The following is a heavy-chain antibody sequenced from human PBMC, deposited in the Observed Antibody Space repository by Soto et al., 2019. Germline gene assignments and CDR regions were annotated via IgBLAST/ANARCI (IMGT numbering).Heavy chain of an antibody. V-gene: IGHV3-23*01. D-gene: IGHD6-19*01. J-gene: IGHJ4*02. CDR2: FSATSENT. CDR1: GFFFSSYT. Sequence: EVQLLESGGGLVQPGGSLRLSCVGSGFFFSSYTMTWVRQAPGKGLAWVSSFSATSENTYYADSVRGRFTISRDNSKNTLFLKMNSLTAEDTAMYYCAKARDQQWVRLPFDYWGQGILVIVSS. CDR3: AKARDQQWVRLPFDY.